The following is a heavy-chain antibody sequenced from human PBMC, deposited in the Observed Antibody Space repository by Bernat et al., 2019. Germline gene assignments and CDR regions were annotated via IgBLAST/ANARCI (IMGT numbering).Heavy chain of an antibody. CDR3: ARDRATLGYGMDV. Sequence: QVQLVESGGGVVQPGRSLRLSCAASGFTFSSYAMHWVRQAPGKGLEWVAVMSSDGSNKKHADSVKGRFTISRDDFKNTLYLEMNSLRVEDTAVYYCARDRATLGYGMDVWGQGTTVTVSS. CDR1: GFTFSSYA. V-gene: IGHV3-30-3*01. D-gene: IGHD1-26*01. CDR2: MSSDGSNK. J-gene: IGHJ6*02.